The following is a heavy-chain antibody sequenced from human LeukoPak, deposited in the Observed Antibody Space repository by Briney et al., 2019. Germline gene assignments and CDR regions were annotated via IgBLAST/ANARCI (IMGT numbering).Heavy chain of an antibody. Sequence: GGSLRLSCAVSGFTFSSEAMGWVRQLPGGGLEWVSTISPAGGTTYYAESTKGRFTISRDNSKNTLYLQMNSLRAEDTAVYYCAKEGVPAAKEEYYYYMDVWGKGTTVTVSS. J-gene: IGHJ6*03. D-gene: IGHD2-2*01. V-gene: IGHV3-23*01. CDR3: AKEGVPAAKEEYYYYMDV. CDR1: GFTFSSEA. CDR2: ISPAGGTT.